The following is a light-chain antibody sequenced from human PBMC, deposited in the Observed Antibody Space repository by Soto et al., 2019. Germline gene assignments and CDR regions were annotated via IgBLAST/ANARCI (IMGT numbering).Light chain of an antibody. CDR1: QSITGW. V-gene: IGKV1-5*03. CDR2: KAS. CDR3: QQYDNLPLWT. Sequence: DIQMTPSPSTLSASVGDRVTITCRASQSITGWLAWFQQKPGKAPKLLISKASSLQNGVPPRFSGSGSGTDFTLTISSLQPEDIATYYCQQYDNLPLWTFGQGTKVDIK. J-gene: IGKJ1*01.